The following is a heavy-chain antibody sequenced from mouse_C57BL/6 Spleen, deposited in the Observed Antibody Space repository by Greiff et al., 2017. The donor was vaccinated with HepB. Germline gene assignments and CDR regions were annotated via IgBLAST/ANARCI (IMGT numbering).Heavy chain of an antibody. Sequence: VQLQQPGAELVRPGSSVKLSCKASGYTFTSYWMDWVKQRPGQGLEWIGNIYPSDSETHYNQKFKDKATLTVDKSSSTAYMQLSSLTSEDSAVYYCARKGGNYGYFDVWGTGTTVTVSS. J-gene: IGHJ1*03. D-gene: IGHD2-1*01. CDR3: ARKGGNYGYFDV. V-gene: IGHV1-61*01. CDR2: IYPSDSET. CDR1: GYTFTSYW.